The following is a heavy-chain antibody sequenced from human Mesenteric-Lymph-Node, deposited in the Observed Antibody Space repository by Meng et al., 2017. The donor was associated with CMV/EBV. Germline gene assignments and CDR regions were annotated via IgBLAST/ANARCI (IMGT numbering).Heavy chain of an antibody. CDR3: ARVVVITHVDAFDI. Sequence: GGSLRLSCAASGFTFSSYAMHWVRQAPGKGLEWVAVISYDGSNKYYADSVKGRFTISRDNSKNTLYLQMNSLRAEDTAVYYCARVVVITHVDAFDIWGQGTMVTVSS. CDR1: GFTFSSYA. V-gene: IGHV3-30-3*01. D-gene: IGHD3-22*01. CDR2: ISYDGSNK. J-gene: IGHJ3*02.